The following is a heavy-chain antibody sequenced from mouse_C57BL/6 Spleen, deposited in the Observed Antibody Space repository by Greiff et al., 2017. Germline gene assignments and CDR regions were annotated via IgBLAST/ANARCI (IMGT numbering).Heavy chain of an antibody. CDR3: ARHEDYGSSFYAMDY. CDR2: ISNLAYSI. J-gene: IGHJ4*01. CDR1: GFTFSDYG. V-gene: IGHV5-15*01. Sequence: EVKLVESGGGLVQPGGSLKLSCAASGFTFSDYGMAWVRQAPRKGPEWVAFISNLAYSIYYADTVTGRFTISRENAKNTRYLEMSSLRSEDTAMYYCARHEDYGSSFYAMDYWGQGTSVTVSS. D-gene: IGHD1-1*01.